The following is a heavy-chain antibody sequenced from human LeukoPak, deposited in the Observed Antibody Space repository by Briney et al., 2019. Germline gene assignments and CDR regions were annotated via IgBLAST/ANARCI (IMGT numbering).Heavy chain of an antibody. CDR1: GYTFTSYD. V-gene: IGHV1-8*03. CDR2: MNPNSGNT. J-gene: IGHJ5*02. CDR3: ARVRAARNWFDP. Sequence: GASVKVSCKASGYTFTSYDINWVRQATGQGLEWMGWMNPNSGNTGYAQKFQGRVTITRNTSISTAYMELGSLRSEDTAVYYCARVRAARNWFDPWGQGTLVTVSS. D-gene: IGHD4-17*01.